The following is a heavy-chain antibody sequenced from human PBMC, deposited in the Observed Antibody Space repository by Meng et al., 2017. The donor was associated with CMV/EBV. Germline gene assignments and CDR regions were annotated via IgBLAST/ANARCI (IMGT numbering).Heavy chain of an antibody. CDR3: AKGGIQLWAQFDY. J-gene: IGHJ4*02. CDR2: ISGSGGST. V-gene: IGHV3-23*01. D-gene: IGHD5-18*01. Sequence: GESLKISCAASGFTFSSYAMSWVRQAPGKGLEWVSAISGSGGSTYYADPVKGRFTISRDNSKNTLYLQMNSLRAEDTAVYYCAKGGIQLWAQFDYWGQGTLVTVSS. CDR1: GFTFSSYA.